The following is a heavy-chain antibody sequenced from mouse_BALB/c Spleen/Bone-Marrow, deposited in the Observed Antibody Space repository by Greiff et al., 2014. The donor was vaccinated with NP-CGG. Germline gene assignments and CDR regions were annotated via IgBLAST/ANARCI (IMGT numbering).Heavy chain of an antibody. V-gene: IGHV1S135*01. CDR1: GYVFTSYN. CDR2: IDPYNGGT. CDR3: ARALLGAMDY. Sequence: VQLKESGPELVKPGASVKVSCKASGYVFTSYNMYWVKQRHGKSLEWIGYIDPYNGGTNYNQKFKGKATLTVDKSSSTAYMHLNSLASEDAAVYYCARALLGAMDYWGQGTSVTVSS. J-gene: IGHJ4*01. D-gene: IGHD1-1*01.